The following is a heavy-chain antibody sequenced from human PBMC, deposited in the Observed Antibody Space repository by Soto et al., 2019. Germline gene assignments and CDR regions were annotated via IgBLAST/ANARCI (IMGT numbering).Heavy chain of an antibody. Sequence: QVQLVESGGGVVQPGRSLRLSCAASGFTFSTYAMNWVRQGPGKGLEWVPLISYDGSNKYYADSVKGRFTISRDNSKNTLYLQMNSLRGEDTAVYYCARDGNTYYYDRQDYWGQGSLVTVSS. D-gene: IGHD3-22*01. CDR2: ISYDGSNK. J-gene: IGHJ4*02. CDR1: GFTFSTYA. V-gene: IGHV3-30-3*01. CDR3: ARDGNTYYYDRQDY.